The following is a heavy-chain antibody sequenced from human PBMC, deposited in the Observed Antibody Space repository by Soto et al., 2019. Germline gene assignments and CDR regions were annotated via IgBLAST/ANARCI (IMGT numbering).Heavy chain of an antibody. CDR2: IYWDDDK. CDR3: AHRVLRTVFGLVTTTAIYFDF. CDR1: GFSLTTSGVG. D-gene: IGHD3-3*01. V-gene: IGHV2-5*02. J-gene: IGHJ4*02. Sequence: QITLNESGPMQAKPRQTLTLTCTFSGFSLTTSGVGVGWIRQSPGKAPEWLALIYWDDDKRYSLSLKSRLTITKDTSKNQVVLTMADLDPADTGTYYCAHRVLRTVFGLVTTTAIYFDFWGQGTPVAVSS.